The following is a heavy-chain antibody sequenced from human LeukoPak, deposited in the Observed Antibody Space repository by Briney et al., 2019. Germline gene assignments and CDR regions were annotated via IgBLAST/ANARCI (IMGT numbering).Heavy chain of an antibody. Sequence: SETLSLTCAVYGGSFSGYYWSWIRQPPGKGLEWIGEINHSGSTNYNPSLKSRVTISVDTSKNQFSLKLSSVTAADTAVYYCARQAAAGIVWFDPWGQGTLVTVSS. CDR2: INHSGST. CDR1: GGSFSGYY. CDR3: ARQAAAGIVWFDP. D-gene: IGHD6-13*01. J-gene: IGHJ5*02. V-gene: IGHV4-34*01.